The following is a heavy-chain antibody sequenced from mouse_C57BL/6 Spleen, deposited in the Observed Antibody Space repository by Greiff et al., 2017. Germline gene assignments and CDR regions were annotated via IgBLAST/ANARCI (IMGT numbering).Heavy chain of an antibody. CDR3: ARRGNYPYFDY. CDR2: IDPSDSYT. D-gene: IGHD1-1*01. V-gene: IGHV1-69*01. J-gene: IGHJ2*01. Sequence: VQLQQPGAELVMPGASVKLSCKASGYTFTSYWMHWVKQRPGQGLEWIGEIDPSDSYTNYNQKFKGKSTLTVDKSSSTAYMQLSSLTSEDSAVYYGARRGNYPYFDYWGQGTTLTVSS. CDR1: GYTFTSYW.